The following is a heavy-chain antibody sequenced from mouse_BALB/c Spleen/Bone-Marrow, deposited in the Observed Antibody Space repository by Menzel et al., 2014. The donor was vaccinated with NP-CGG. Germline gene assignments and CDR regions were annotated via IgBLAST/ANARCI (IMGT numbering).Heavy chain of an antibody. Sequence: ELVKPGASVKLSCKASGYTFTSYWINWIKQRPGQGLEWIGRIAPGSGNTYYNEMFKGKATLTVDTSSSTAYIQLSSLSSEDSPVYFCARSPMITESYAMDYWGQGTSVTVSS. D-gene: IGHD2-4*01. CDR2: IAPGSGNT. J-gene: IGHJ4*01. CDR1: GYTFTSYW. CDR3: ARSPMITESYAMDY. V-gene: IGHV1S41*01.